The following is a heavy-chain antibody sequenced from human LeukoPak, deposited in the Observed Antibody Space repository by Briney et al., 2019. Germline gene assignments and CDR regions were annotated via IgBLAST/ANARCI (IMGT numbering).Heavy chain of an antibody. CDR2: MNPNRGNT. D-gene: IGHD6-13*01. CDR3: ARRRSSWQGHYNWFDP. Sequence: ASVKVSCKASGHTFTSYDINWVRQATGQGLEWMGWMNPNRGNTGYAQRFQGRVTITRNTSISTAYMELSSLRSDDTAVYYCARRRSSWQGHYNWFDPWGQGTLVTVSS. V-gene: IGHV1-8*03. J-gene: IGHJ5*02. CDR1: GHTFTSYD.